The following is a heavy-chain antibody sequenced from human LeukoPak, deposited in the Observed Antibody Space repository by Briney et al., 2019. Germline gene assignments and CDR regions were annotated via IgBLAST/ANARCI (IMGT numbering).Heavy chain of an antibody. V-gene: IGHV3-11*04. CDR3: AELGITMIGGV. CDR2: ISSSGSTI. CDR1: GFTFSHAW. D-gene: IGHD3-10*02. J-gene: IGHJ6*04. Sequence: GGSLRLSCAVSGFTFSHAWMSWVRQAPGKGLEWVSYISSSGSTIYYADSVKGRFTISRDNAKNSLYLQMNSLRAEDTAVYYCAELGITMIGGVWGKGTTVTISS.